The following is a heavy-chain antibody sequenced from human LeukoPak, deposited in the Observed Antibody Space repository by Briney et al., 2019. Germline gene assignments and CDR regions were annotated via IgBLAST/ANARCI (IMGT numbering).Heavy chain of an antibody. V-gene: IGHV1-69*13. D-gene: IGHD3-9*01. CDR1: GGTFSNYA. CDR2: IVPMLATA. Sequence: GASVKVSCKFSGGTFSNYALSWVRRAPGQGLEWMGGIVPMLATANYAPKFQGRVTITADESLTTAYMELSRLRSDDTAVYYCARDPSRRYFDWLFPATHIDAFDIWGQGTMVTVSS. J-gene: IGHJ3*02. CDR3: ARDPSRRYFDWLFPATHIDAFDI.